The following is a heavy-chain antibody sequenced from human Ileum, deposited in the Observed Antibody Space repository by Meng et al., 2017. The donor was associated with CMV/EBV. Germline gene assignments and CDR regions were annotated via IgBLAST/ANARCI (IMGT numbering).Heavy chain of an antibody. CDR1: ALTFSNYV. D-gene: IGHD2-15*01. CDR2: ISSDGTKK. CDR3: ARGGGFL. Sequence: SLTLSVAASALTFSNYVMHWVRQAPGKGLEWVAVISSDGTKKYYTDSVKGRLTISRDNSNKTLYLQMNNVRADDGAVYYCARGGGFLWGQGTLVTVSS. J-gene: IGHJ4*02. V-gene: IGHV3-30*04.